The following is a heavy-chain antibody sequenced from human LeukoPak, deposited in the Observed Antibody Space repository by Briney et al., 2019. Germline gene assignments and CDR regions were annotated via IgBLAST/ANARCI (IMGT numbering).Heavy chain of an antibody. Sequence: PSETLSLTRTVSGGSISSGGYYWSWIRQHPGKGLEWIGYIYYSGSTYYNPSLKSRVTISVDTSKNQFSLKLSSVTAADTAVYYCARVVGATNVDYWGQGTLVTVSS. V-gene: IGHV4-31*03. CDR1: GGSISSGGYY. CDR2: IYYSGST. CDR3: ARVVGATNVDY. D-gene: IGHD1-26*01. J-gene: IGHJ4*02.